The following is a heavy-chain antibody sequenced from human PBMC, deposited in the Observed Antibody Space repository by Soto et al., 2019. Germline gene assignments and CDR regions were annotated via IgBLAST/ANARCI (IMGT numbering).Heavy chain of an antibody. D-gene: IGHD3-9*01. V-gene: IGHV3-23*01. CDR2: ISGSGGST. CDR3: AKDPSDRLASEAFDY. Sequence: EVQLLESGGGLVQPGGSLRLSCAASGFTFSSYAMSWVRQAPGKGLEWVSAISGSGGSTYYADSVKGRFTISRDNSKNPLYLQMNSLRAEDTAVYYCAKDPSDRLASEAFDYWGQGTLVTVSS. J-gene: IGHJ4*02. CDR1: GFTFSSYA.